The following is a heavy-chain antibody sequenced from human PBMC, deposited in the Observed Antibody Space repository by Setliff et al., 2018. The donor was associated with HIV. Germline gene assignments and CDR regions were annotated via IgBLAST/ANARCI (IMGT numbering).Heavy chain of an antibody. V-gene: IGHV1-69*13. CDR2: IIPIFATA. CDR1: GYTFSSYT. J-gene: IGHJ4*02. D-gene: IGHD3-22*01. CDR3: ARGSGDYYDGSGRPAPWDY. Sequence: ASVKVSCKASGYTFSSYTINRVRQAPGQGLEWMGGIIPIFATANYAQKFQGRVTITADESTSTAYMELSSLRSEDTAVYYCARGSGDYYDGSGRPAPWDYWGQGTLVTVSS.